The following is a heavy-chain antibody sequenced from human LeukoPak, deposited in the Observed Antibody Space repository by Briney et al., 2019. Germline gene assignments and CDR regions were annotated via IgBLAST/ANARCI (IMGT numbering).Heavy chain of an antibody. CDR1: GGSISSSSYY. J-gene: IGHJ4*02. V-gene: IGHV4-39*07. CDR3: ARWGVGVATIARLPRRSCFDY. Sequence: SETLSLTCTVSGGSISSSSYYWGWIRQPPGKGLEWIGSIYYSGSTYYNPSLKSRVTISVDTSKNQFSLKLSSVTAADTAVYYCARWGVGVATIARLPRRSCFDYWGQGTLVTVSS. D-gene: IGHD5-12*01. CDR2: IYYSGST.